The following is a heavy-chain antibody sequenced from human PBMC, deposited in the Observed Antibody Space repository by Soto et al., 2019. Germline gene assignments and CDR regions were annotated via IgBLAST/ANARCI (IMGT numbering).Heavy chain of an antibody. CDR3: AGYGWGSSPRFAP. CDR1: GGSISSYY. J-gene: IGHJ5*02. Sequence: SETLSLTCTVSGGSISSYYWSWIRQPPGKGLEWIGYIYYSGSTNYNPSLKSRVTISVDTSKNQFSLKLSSVTAAATPGNYCAGYGWGSSPRFAPGGEGPLVTVSS. D-gene: IGHD3-10*01. V-gene: IGHV4-59*01. CDR2: IYYSGST.